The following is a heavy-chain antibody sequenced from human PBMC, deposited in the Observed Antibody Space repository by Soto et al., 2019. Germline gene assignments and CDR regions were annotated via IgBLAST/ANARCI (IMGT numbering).Heavy chain of an antibody. J-gene: IGHJ4*02. V-gene: IGHV3-30-3*01. CDR3: ARAYPQVGSNFCDY. Sequence: QVQLVESGGGVVQPGRSLRLSCAASGFTFSSFAMHWVRQAPGKGLEWVAVISYDGSNKYYADSVKGRFTISRDNSKNTVYLQMNSLRAEDTALYYWARAYPQVGSNFCDYWGQGTLVTVSS. CDR1: GFTFSSFA. D-gene: IGHD1-26*01. CDR2: ISYDGSNK.